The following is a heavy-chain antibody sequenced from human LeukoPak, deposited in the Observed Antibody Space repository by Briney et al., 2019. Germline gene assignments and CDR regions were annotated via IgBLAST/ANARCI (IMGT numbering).Heavy chain of an antibody. Sequence: GSLRLSCAASGFTFRNYWMTWVRQAPGKGLEWVANINQDSSEKFYVDSVKGRFTISRGNAKNSLYLHLNTLRPEDTAVYYCVQGWRDNWGQGTLVTVSS. V-gene: IGHV3-7*01. CDR3: VQGWRDN. D-gene: IGHD2-15*01. J-gene: IGHJ4*02. CDR1: GFTFRNYW. CDR2: INQDSSEK.